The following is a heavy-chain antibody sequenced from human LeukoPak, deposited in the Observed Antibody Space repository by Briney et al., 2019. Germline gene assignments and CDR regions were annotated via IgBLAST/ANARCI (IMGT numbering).Heavy chain of an antibody. CDR2: INDNGST. CDR3: ARFNSGSYQHYFDY. Sequence: SETLSLTCAVYGGSFSGYYWSWIRQPPGKGLEWIGEINDNGSTNYNPSLKSRVTISVDTSKNQFSLKLSSVTAADTAVYYCARFNSGSYQHYFDYWGQGTLVTVSS. V-gene: IGHV4-34*01. J-gene: IGHJ4*02. D-gene: IGHD1-26*01. CDR1: GGSFSGYY.